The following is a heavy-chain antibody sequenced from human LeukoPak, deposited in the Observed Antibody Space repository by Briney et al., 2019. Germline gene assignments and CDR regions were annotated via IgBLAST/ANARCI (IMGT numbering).Heavy chain of an antibody. CDR2: INPNSGGT. CDR1: GYTFTGYY. J-gene: IGHJ4*02. D-gene: IGHD5-12*01. V-gene: IGHV1-2*02. Sequence: ASVKASCKASGYTFTGYYMHWVRQAPGQGLEWMGWINPNSGGTNYAQKFQGRVTMTRDTSISTAYMELSRLRSDDTAVYYCARNYVDIVATISGYWGQGTLVTVSS. CDR3: ARNYVDIVATISGY.